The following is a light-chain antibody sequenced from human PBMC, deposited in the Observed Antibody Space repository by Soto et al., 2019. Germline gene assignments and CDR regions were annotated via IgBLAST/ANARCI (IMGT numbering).Light chain of an antibody. CDR2: DAS. J-gene: IGKJ1*01. CDR3: QQYNSYSWT. CDR1: QRINSW. Sequence: DIQMTQSPSTLSASVGDRVTITCRASQRINSWLAWYQQKPGKAPKLLIYDASSLESGVPSRFSGSGSGTEFTLTISSLQPDDFATYYCQQYNSYSWTFGQGTKLEIK. V-gene: IGKV1-5*01.